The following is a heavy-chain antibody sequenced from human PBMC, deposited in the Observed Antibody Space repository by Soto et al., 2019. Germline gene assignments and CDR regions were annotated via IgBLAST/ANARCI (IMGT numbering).Heavy chain of an antibody. CDR2: ISYDGSNR. CDR3: ARVITIFGVVTKENYGMDV. Sequence: PGGSLRLSCAASGFTFSSYAMHWVRQAPGKGLEWVAVISYDGSNRYYADSVKGRFTISRDNSKNTLYLQMNSLRAEDTAVYYCARVITIFGVVTKENYGMDVWGQGTTVTISS. CDR1: GFTFSSYA. J-gene: IGHJ6*02. V-gene: IGHV3-30-3*01. D-gene: IGHD3-3*01.